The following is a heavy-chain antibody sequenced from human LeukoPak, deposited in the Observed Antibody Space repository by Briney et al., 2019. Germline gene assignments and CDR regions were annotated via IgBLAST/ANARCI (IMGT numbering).Heavy chain of an antibody. CDR1: GLTFRSFA. CDR2: INDNGAGT. V-gene: IGHV3-23*01. CDR3: AKGLRTGVGPYRGYHYYMDV. J-gene: IGHJ6*03. Sequence: PGGSLRLSCAASGLTFRSFAMSWVRQAPGKGLKWVSTINDNGAGTYYADSVNGRFTVSRDNSYNTVSLQMNSLRDEDTGVYYCAKGLRTGVGPYRGYHYYMDVWGRGATVTVSS. D-gene: IGHD3-16*01.